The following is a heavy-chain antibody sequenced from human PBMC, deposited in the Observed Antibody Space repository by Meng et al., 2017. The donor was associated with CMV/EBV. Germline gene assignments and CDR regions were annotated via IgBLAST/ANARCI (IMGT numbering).Heavy chain of an antibody. CDR1: GFTFSSYW. D-gene: IGHD1-26*01. J-gene: IGHJ4*02. CDR3: ARDLGGGATTGNY. V-gene: IGHV3-7*01. CDR2: IKQDGSEK. Sequence: GESLKISCAASGFTFSSYWMSWVRQAPGKGLEWVANIKQDGSEKSYVDSVKGRFTISRDNAKNSLYLQMNSLRAEDTAVYYCARDLGGGATTGNYWGQGTLVTVSS.